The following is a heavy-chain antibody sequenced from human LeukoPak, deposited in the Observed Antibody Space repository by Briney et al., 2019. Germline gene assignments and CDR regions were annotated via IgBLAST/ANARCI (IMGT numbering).Heavy chain of an antibody. CDR1: AYNFASCW. CDR2: IYPGDSDT. J-gene: IGHJ4*02. Sequence: KDGESLKISCKGSAYNFASCWIGWVRQTPGKGLEWMGIIYPGDSDTRYSPSFQGQVTISADKSISTAYLQWSSLKASDTAMYYCARSASSWSHLDYWGQGIRVTVSS. V-gene: IGHV5-51*01. D-gene: IGHD6-13*01. CDR3: ARSASSWSHLDY.